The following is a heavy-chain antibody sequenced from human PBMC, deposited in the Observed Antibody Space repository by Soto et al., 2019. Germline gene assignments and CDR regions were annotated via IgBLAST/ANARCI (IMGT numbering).Heavy chain of an antibody. J-gene: IGHJ6*02. V-gene: IGHV1-18*01. CDR2: ISAFNGDT. CDR1: GYTSSSYG. D-gene: IGHD2-2*01. CDR3: ATKDDHQDEQPYYSGMDV. Sequence: VQLLQSAGEVRTPGASVRVSCKAIGYTSSSYGISWVRQAPGQGLEWMGWISAFNGDTKYAKNFQGRVDITRDPSTDTAHMELRSLRSDDAAVYFCATKDDHQDEQPYYSGMDVWGQGTTVTVSS.